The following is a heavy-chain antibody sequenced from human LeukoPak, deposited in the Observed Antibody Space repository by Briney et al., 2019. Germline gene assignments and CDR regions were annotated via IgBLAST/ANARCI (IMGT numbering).Heavy chain of an antibody. CDR2: ISAYNGNT. Sequence: GASVKVSCKASGYTFTSYGISWVRQAPGQGLEWMGWISAYNGNTNYAQKLQGRVTMTTDTCTSTAYMELRSLRSDDTAVYYCAILGGLAAEYAFDIWGQGTMVTVSS. J-gene: IGHJ3*02. CDR3: AILGGLAAEYAFDI. V-gene: IGHV1-18*01. CDR1: GYTFTSYG. D-gene: IGHD6-13*01.